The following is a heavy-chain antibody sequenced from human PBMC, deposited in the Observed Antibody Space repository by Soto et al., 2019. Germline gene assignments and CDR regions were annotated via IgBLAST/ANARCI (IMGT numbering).Heavy chain of an antibody. Sequence: GGSLRLSCAASGFTFSSYAMHWVRQAPGKGLEWVAVISYDGSNKYYADSVKGRFTISRDNSKNTLYLQMNSLRAEDTAVYYCAREVGATAYYFDYWGQGTLVTVSP. D-gene: IGHD1-26*01. J-gene: IGHJ4*02. CDR1: GFTFSSYA. V-gene: IGHV3-30-3*01. CDR2: ISYDGSNK. CDR3: AREVGATAYYFDY.